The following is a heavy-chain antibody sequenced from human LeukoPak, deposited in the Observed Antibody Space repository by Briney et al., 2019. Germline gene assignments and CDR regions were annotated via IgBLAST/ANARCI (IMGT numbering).Heavy chain of an antibody. Sequence: GGSLRLSCAASGFTFSSYSMNWVRQAPGKGLDWVSSISSSTSHIHYADSVKGRFTISRDNAKNSLYLQMNSLRAEDTAVYYCARDPYSGLFDYWGQGTLVTVSS. CDR1: GFTFSSYS. J-gene: IGHJ4*02. D-gene: IGHD4-11*01. CDR2: ISSSTSHI. V-gene: IGHV3-21*01. CDR3: ARDPYSGLFDY.